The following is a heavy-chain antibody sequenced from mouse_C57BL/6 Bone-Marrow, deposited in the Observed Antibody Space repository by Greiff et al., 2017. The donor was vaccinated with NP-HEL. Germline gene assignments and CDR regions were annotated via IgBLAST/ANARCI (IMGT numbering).Heavy chain of an antibody. CDR2: INSDGGST. CDR3: ERVRSNYVGFAY. J-gene: IGHJ3*01. D-gene: IGHD2-5*01. V-gene: IGHV5-2*01. Sequence: EVKLVESGGGLVQPGESLKLSCESNEYEFPSHDMSWVRKTPEKRLELVAAINSDGGSTYYPDTMERRFIISRDNTKKTLYLQMSSLRSEDTALYYCERVRSNYVGFAYWGQGTLVTVSA. CDR1: EYEFPSHD.